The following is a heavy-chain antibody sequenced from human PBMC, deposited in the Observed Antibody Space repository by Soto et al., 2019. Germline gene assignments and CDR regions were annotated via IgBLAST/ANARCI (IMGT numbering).Heavy chain of an antibody. D-gene: IGHD2-15*01. J-gene: IGHJ5*02. CDR2: INAGNGNT. Sequence: QVQLVQSGAEVKKPGASVKVSCKASGYTFTSYAMHWVRQAPGQRLEWMGWINAGNGNTKYSQKFQGRVTITRDTSASTAYMELSSLRSEDTAVYYCARGGGYCSGGSCYSDWFDPWGQGTLVTVSS. CDR1: GYTFTSYA. CDR3: ARGGGYCSGGSCYSDWFDP. V-gene: IGHV1-3*01.